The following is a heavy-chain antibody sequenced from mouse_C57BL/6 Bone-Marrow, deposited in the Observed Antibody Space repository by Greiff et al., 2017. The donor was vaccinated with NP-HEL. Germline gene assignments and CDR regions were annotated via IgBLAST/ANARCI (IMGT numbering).Heavy chain of an antibody. CDR1: GYTFTSYW. D-gene: IGHD3-2*02. J-gene: IGHJ2*01. Sequence: QAQLQQPGAELVKPGASVKLSCKASGYTFTSYWMHWVKQRPGQGLEWIGMIHPNSGSTNYNEKFKSKATLTVDKSSSTAYMQLSSLTSEDSAVYYCARGQLRLYFDYWGQGTTLTVSS. CDR2: IHPNSGST. V-gene: IGHV1-64*01. CDR3: ARGQLRLYFDY.